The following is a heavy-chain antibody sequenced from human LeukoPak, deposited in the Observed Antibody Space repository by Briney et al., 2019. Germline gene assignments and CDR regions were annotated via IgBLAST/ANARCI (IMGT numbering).Heavy chain of an antibody. J-gene: IGHJ4*02. CDR1: GGSFSGYY. CDR2: INHSGST. V-gene: IGHV4-34*01. Sequence: SETLPLTCAVYGGSFSGYYWSWIRQPPGKGLEWIGEINHSGSTNYNPSLKSRVTISVDTSKNQFSLKLSSVTAADTAVYYCAREGIVVVPAAISRGYFDYWGQGTLVTVSS. CDR3: AREGIVVVPAAISRGYFDY. D-gene: IGHD2-2*01.